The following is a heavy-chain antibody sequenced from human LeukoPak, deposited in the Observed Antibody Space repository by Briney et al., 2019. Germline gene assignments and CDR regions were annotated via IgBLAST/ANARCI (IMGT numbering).Heavy chain of an antibody. J-gene: IGHJ4*02. D-gene: IGHD5-18*01. CDR3: ARHGYSYGYFDS. CDR2: IYYSGST. CDR1: GGSISSHY. Sequence: SETLSLTCTVSGGSISSHYWSWIRQPPGKGLEWIGYIYYSGSTNYNPSLKSRVTISVDTSKNQFSLKLSSVTAADTAVYYCARHGYSYGYFDSWGQGTLVTVSS. V-gene: IGHV4-59*08.